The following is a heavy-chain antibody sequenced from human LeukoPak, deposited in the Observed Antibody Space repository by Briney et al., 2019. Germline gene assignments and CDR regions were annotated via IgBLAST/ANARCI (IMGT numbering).Heavy chain of an antibody. Sequence: PGGSLRLSCAASGFTFSDYWMNWVRQAPGKGLEWVASIQRHGSEKYHVDSVTGRFTISRDNAKNSLYLQMDSLRAEDTAVYYCTRLGHLTTGRRIFDYWGQGTLVTVSS. D-gene: IGHD1-1*01. V-gene: IGHV3-7*01. CDR3: TRLGHLTTGRRIFDY. CDR1: GFTFSDYW. CDR2: IQRHGSEK. J-gene: IGHJ4*02.